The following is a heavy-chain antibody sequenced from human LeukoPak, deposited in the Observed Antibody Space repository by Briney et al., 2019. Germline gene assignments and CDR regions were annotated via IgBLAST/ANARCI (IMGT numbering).Heavy chain of an antibody. D-gene: IGHD6-19*01. V-gene: IGHV3-23*01. CDR2: LGISGDYA. CDR3: ARKSSGWSNFDY. CDR1: GFTLRSYA. Sequence: GGSLRLSCVGSGFTLRSYAMSWVRQAPGKGPQWVSSLGISGDYAWYAGSVKGRFTISRDSSKNTLYLQMNSLGAEDTAVYYCARKSSGWSNFDYWGQGTLVTVSS. J-gene: IGHJ4*02.